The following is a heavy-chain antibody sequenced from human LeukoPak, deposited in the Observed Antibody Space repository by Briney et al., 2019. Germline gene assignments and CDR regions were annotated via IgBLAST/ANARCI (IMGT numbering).Heavy chain of an antibody. CDR1: GYSFTSYW. V-gene: IGHV5-51*01. CDR2: IYPGDSDT. D-gene: IGHD3-10*01. Sequence: GESLKISCKGSGYSFTSYWIGWVRQMPGKGLEWMGIIYPGDSDTRYSPSFQGQVTISADKSISTAYLQWSSLKASDTAMYYCARAFMVRGLAFDIWGQGTMVTVSS. J-gene: IGHJ3*02. CDR3: ARAFMVRGLAFDI.